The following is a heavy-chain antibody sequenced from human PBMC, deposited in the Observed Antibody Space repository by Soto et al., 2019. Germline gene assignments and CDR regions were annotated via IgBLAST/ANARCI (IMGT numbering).Heavy chain of an antibody. Sequence: QVQLQQWGAGLLKPSETLSLTCAVYSGSFSNYYWSWIRQPPGKGLEWIGEISHSGSANYNPSLKSRVTISVDTSKNQFSLKLTSVTAADTAVYYCARGLGPHIAVAGMWSQGTLVTVSS. J-gene: IGHJ4*02. D-gene: IGHD6-13*01. CDR3: ARGLGPHIAVAGM. CDR1: SGSFSNYY. CDR2: ISHSGSA. V-gene: IGHV4-34*01.